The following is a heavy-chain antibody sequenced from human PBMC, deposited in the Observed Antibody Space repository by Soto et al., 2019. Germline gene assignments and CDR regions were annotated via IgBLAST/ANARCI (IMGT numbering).Heavy chain of an antibody. J-gene: IGHJ4*02. CDR2: IDPGGGST. V-gene: IGHV1-46*01. Sequence: QVQLVQSGAEVKKPGASVKVSCKASGYTFTTYYIHWVRQAPGQGLEWMGIIDPGGGSTTYAQTFQGRVTLTRDTSTGTVYMDLSSLRSEDTAVYYCARRYYSGSGTPAALDYWGQGTLVTVSS. D-gene: IGHD3-10*01. CDR3: ARRYYSGSGTPAALDY. CDR1: GYTFTTYY.